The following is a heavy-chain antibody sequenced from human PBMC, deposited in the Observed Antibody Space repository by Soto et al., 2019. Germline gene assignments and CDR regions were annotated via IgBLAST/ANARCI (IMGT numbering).Heavy chain of an antibody. D-gene: IGHD5-18*01. CDR2: ISAYNGNT. CDR3: ARGGLWDTAMADDAFDI. CDR1: GYTFTSYG. V-gene: IGHV1-18*01. J-gene: IGHJ3*02. Sequence: ASVKVSCKASGYTFTSYGISWVRPAPGQGLEWMGWISAYNGNTNYAQKLQGRVTMTTDTSTSTAYMELRSLRSDDTAVYYCARGGLWDTAMADDAFDIWGQGTMVTVSS.